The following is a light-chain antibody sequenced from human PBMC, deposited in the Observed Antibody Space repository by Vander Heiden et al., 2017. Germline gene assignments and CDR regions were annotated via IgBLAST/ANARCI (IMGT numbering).Light chain of an antibody. CDR3: QQYNDWPLYT. CDR1: QTVSNN. CDR2: GAS. J-gene: IGKJ2*01. Sequence: EIVMTQSPATLSVSPGERATLSCRASQTVSNNLGWYQQRPGQAPRLLIFGASTRASGNPARFSGSGYGTEFTLTISSRQSEDLAVYYCQQYNDWPLYTFGQGTKVEIK. V-gene: IGKV3-15*01.